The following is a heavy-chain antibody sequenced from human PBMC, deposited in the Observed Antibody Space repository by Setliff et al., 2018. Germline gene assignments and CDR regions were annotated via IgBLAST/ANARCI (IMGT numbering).Heavy chain of an antibody. V-gene: IGHV4-4*02. J-gene: IGHJ4*02. CDR3: SRAPGRNIRGDY. CDR1: VASIRSNNW. D-gene: IGHD3-10*01. Sequence: TLSLTCTVSVASIRSNNWWNWVRQPPGKGLEWIGDIYQSGTTNYNPSLKSRVSISADTSKNQFSLKLKSVTAADTAVYYCSRAPGRNIRGDYWGQGALVTVSS. CDR2: IYQSGTT.